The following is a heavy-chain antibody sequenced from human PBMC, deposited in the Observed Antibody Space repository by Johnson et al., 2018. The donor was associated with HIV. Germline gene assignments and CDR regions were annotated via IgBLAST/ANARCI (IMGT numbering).Heavy chain of an antibody. D-gene: IGHD2-15*01. Sequence: VQLVESGGGLVQPGRSLRLSCAASGFTFDDYAMHWVRQAPGKGLEWVSGISWNSGNTDYADSVKGRFTISRDNAKSSLYMQMNSLRTEDTALYFCAKPLGLTPGAFDIWGQGTMVTVSS. J-gene: IGHJ3*02. CDR2: ISWNSGNT. CDR3: AKPLGLTPGAFDI. CDR1: GFTFDDYA. V-gene: IGHV3-9*01.